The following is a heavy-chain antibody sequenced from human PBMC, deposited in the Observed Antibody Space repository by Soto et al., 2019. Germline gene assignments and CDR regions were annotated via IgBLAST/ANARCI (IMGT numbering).Heavy chain of an antibody. CDR2: INPNSGGT. CDR3: ARVSRYYDSSGYPPVFDY. Sequence: ASVKVSCKASGYTFTGYYMHWVRQAPGQGLEWMGWINPNSGGTNYAQKFQGWVTMTRDTSISTAYMELSRLRSDDTAVYYCARVSRYYDSSGYPPVFDYWGQGTLVTV. J-gene: IGHJ4*02. D-gene: IGHD3-22*01. V-gene: IGHV1-2*04. CDR1: GYTFTGYY.